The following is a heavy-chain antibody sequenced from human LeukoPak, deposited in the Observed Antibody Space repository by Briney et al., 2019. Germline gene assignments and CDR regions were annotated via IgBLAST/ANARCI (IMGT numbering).Heavy chain of an antibody. V-gene: IGHV3-74*01. CDR1: GFTFSSYW. D-gene: IGHD3-16*01. Sequence: PGGSLRLSCAASGFTFSSYWMHWVRQAPGKGLVWVSRINSDGSSTYYADSVKGRFTISRDNSRNTLYLQMNSLRAEDTAVYYCAKYPPGYDYVWGSPTTGAYFDYWGQGTLVTVSS. CDR2: INSDGSST. CDR3: AKYPPGYDYVWGSPTTGAYFDY. J-gene: IGHJ4*02.